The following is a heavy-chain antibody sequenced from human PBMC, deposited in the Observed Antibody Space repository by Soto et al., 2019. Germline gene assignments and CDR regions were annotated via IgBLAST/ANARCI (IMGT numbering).Heavy chain of an antibody. D-gene: IGHD2-21*01. CDR3: ASIADY. CDR1: GFSLTAFG. CDR2: LTHDGGSA. J-gene: IGHJ4*02. Sequence: QVQLVQSGGGVVQPGRTLRLSCAAAGFSLTAFGMQWVRQPPGKGLQWVARLTHDGGSAFYADSVKGRLTVPRETSQNPLQRQRISLRPEDTAISFCASIADYWGQGTLVTVSS. V-gene: IGHV3-30*05.